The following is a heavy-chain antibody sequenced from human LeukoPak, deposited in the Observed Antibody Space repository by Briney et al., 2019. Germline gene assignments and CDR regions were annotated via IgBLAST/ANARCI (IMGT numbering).Heavy chain of an antibody. CDR2: IYYSGST. CDR3: ARAPVLEWLLYDY. V-gene: IGHV4-30-4*08. CDR1: GGSISSGDYY. J-gene: IGHJ4*02. D-gene: IGHD3-3*01. Sequence: PSQTLSLTCTVSGGSISSGDYYWSWIRQPPGKGLEWIGYIYYSGSTYYNPSLKSRVTISVDTSKNQFSLKLSSVAAADTAVYYCARAPVLEWLLYDYWGQGTLVTVSS.